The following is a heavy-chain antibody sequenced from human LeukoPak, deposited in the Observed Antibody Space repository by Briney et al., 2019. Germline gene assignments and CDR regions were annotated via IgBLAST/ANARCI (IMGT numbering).Heavy chain of an antibody. CDR1: GGSISSGGYY. CDR3: ARGETYYDILTGYRLYYFDY. J-gene: IGHJ4*02. Sequence: SQTLSLTCTVSGGSISSGGYYWSWIRQHPGKGLEWIGYIYYSGSTNYNPSLKSRVTISVDTSKNQFSLKLSSVTAADTAVYYCARGETYYDILTGYRLYYFDYWGQGTLVTVSS. V-gene: IGHV4-31*03. CDR2: IYYSGST. D-gene: IGHD3-9*01.